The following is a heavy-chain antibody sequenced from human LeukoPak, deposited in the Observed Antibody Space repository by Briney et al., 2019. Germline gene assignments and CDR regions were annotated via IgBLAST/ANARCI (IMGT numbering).Heavy chain of an antibody. CDR2: IYPGDSDT. V-gene: IGHV5-51*01. D-gene: IGHD2-2*01. J-gene: IGHJ3*02. CDR3: ARQDCSSTSCHDLGAFDI. CDR1: GYSFTSYW. Sequence: GESLKISCKGSGYSFTSYWIGWVRQMPGKGLELMGIIYPGDSDTRYSPSFQGQVTISADKSISTAYLQWSSLKASDTAMYYCARQDCSSTSCHDLGAFDIWGQGTMVTVSS.